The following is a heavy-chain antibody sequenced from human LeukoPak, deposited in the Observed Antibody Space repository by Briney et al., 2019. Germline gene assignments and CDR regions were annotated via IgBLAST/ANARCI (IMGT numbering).Heavy chain of an antibody. Sequence: ASVKVSCKASGYTFTSYDINWVRQATGQGLEWMGWMNPNSGNTGYAQKFQGRVAMTRNTSISTAYMELSSLRSKDTAVYYCARDRTSGSYELDYWGQGTLVTVSS. V-gene: IGHV1-8*01. CDR2: MNPNSGNT. CDR1: GYTFTSYD. D-gene: IGHD1-26*01. J-gene: IGHJ4*02. CDR3: ARDRTSGSYELDY.